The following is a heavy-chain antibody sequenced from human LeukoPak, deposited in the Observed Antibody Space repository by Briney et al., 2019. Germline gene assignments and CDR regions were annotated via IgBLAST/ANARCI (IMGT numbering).Heavy chain of an antibody. CDR1: GFTFTTYA. CDR2: ISGSGGST. D-gene: IGHD3-9*01. V-gene: IGHV3-23*01. J-gene: IGHJ4*02. CDR3: AKAHTTSLLTAYYCFDY. Sequence: PGGSLRLSCAASGFTFTTYALTWVRQAPGKGLEWVSTISGSGGSTYYEDSVKGRFTISRDNSKNTVYLQMNNLTAEDTAVYYCAKAHTTSLLTAYYCFDYWGQGTLVTVSS.